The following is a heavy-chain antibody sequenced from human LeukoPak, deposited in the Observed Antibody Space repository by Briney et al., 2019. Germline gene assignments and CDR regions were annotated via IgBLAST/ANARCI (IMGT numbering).Heavy chain of an antibody. V-gene: IGHV3-7*01. J-gene: IGHJ6*03. CDR2: IKQDGSEK. Sequence: GGSLRLSCAASGFTFSSYWMSWVRQAPGKGLEWVANIKQDGSEKYYVDSVKGRFTISRDNAKNSLYLQMNSLRAEDTAVYYCARAPFIAARRSRPYYYMDVWGKGTTVTVSS. D-gene: IGHD6-6*01. CDR3: ARAPFIAARRSRPYYYMDV. CDR1: GFTFSSYW.